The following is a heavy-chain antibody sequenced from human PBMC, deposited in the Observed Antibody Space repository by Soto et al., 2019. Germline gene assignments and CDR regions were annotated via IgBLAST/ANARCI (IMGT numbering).Heavy chain of an antibody. Sequence: GGSLRLSSAASGFPFNNYAMHWVRQAPGKGLEWVAVIWHDGSNEHYADSVKGRFRIARDNSNNTMYLQMNSLRGEDTALYYCARDDVSMVTTFLDYWGLGTLVTVSS. V-gene: IGHV3-33*01. J-gene: IGHJ4*02. CDR1: GFPFNNYA. CDR2: IWHDGSNE. CDR3: ARDDVSMVTTFLDY. D-gene: IGHD2-21*02.